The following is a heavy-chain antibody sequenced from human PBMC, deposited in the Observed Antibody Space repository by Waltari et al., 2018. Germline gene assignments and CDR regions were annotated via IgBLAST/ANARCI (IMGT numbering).Heavy chain of an antibody. CDR2: STSSGTTI. CDR1: GFTLSTYE. D-gene: IGHD3-22*01. J-gene: IGHJ4*02. Sequence: EVQLVESGGGLVQPGGSLRLSWAASGFTLSTYEMNWVRQAPGKGLELLSYSTSSGTTIYYTDSVKGRFAMSRDNAKNSLFLQMNSLRAEDTGVYYCVREGNYYDEFDYWGQGTRVTVSS. V-gene: IGHV3-48*03. CDR3: VREGNYYDEFDY.